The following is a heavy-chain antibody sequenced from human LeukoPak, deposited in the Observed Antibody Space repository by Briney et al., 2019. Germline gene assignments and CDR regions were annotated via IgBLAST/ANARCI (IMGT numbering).Heavy chain of an antibody. CDR3: ARGLVLWFGELGDHDAFDI. D-gene: IGHD3-10*01. CDR2: INHSGST. J-gene: IGHJ3*02. V-gene: IGHV4-34*01. CDR1: GGSFSGYY. Sequence: SETLSLTCAVYGGSFSGYYWSWIRQPPGKGLEWIGEINHSGSTNYNPSLKSRVTISVDTSKNRFSLKLSSVTAADTAVYYCARGLVLWFGELGDHDAFDIWGQGTMVTVSS.